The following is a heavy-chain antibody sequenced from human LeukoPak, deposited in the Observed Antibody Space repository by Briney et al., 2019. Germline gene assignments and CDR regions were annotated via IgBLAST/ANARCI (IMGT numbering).Heavy chain of an antibody. Sequence: ASVKVSCKASGYSFGDYAIHWVRQAPGQRLEWMGWINAGNGKTKYSKNFQARVTITRDRSASTAYMELSSLRSEDTSVYYCARGRWTATETTYYLDYWGQGTLATVSS. V-gene: IGHV1-3*01. D-gene: IGHD4-17*01. CDR2: INAGNGKT. CDR3: ARGRWTATETTYYLDY. J-gene: IGHJ4*02. CDR1: GYSFGDYA.